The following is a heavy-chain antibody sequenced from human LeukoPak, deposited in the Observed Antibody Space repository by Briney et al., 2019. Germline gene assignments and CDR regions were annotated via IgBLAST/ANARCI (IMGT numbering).Heavy chain of an antibody. J-gene: IGHJ4*02. CDR2: ISSSSTTI. CDR3: ARDGDFWSGYRSIDY. V-gene: IGHV3-48*04. D-gene: IGHD3-3*01. CDR1: GFTFSSYS. Sequence: GGSLRLSCVASGFTFSSYSMNWVRQAPGKGPEWVSYISSSSTTIYYADSVKGRFTISRDNAKNSLYLQMNSLRAEDTAVYYCARDGDFWSGYRSIDYWGQGTLVTVSS.